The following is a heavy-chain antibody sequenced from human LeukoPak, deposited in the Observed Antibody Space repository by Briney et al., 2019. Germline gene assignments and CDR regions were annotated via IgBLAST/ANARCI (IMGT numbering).Heavy chain of an antibody. CDR1: GFTFSSYG. V-gene: IGHV3-23*01. D-gene: IGHD7-27*01. CDR2: IRANGETT. CDR3: GRDLNWGAFDI. Sequence: PGGSLRLSCAASGFTFSSYGMSWVRQAPGKGLEWVSGIRANGETTYYADSVRGRFTISRDNSRSMVWLQMNSLTAEDTAMYYCGRDLNWGAFDIRGLGTLVTVSS. J-gene: IGHJ3*02.